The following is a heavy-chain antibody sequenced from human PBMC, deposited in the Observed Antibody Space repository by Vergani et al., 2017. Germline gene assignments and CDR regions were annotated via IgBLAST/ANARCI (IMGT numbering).Heavy chain of an antibody. CDR2: ISGSGGST. Sequence: VQLVESGGGVVQPGRSLRLSCAASGFTFSSYGMHWVRQAPGKGLEWVSAISGSGGSTYYADSVKGRFTISRDNSKNTLYLQMNSLRAEDTAVYYCAKSWDYGDSYFDYWGQGTLVTVSS. CDR3: AKSWDYGDSYFDY. CDR1: GFTFSSYG. V-gene: IGHV3-23*04. J-gene: IGHJ4*02. D-gene: IGHD4-17*01.